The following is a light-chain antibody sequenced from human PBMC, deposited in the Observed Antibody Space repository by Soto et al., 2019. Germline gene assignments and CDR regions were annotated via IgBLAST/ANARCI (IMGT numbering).Light chain of an antibody. CDR3: GTWDSSLSVDV. V-gene: IGLV1-51*02. CDR2: ENN. CDR1: SSKNGNNY. J-gene: IGLJ1*01. Sequence: QSVLTQPPSVSAAPGQKVTISFSGSSSKNGNNYVSWYQHLPRTAPKLLIYENNKRPSGIPDRFSGSRSGTSATLGITGLQTGDEADYYCGTWDSSLSVDVFGTGTKVTVL.